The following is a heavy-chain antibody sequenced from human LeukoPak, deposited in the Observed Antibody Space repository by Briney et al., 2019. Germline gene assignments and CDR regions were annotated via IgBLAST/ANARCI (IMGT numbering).Heavy chain of an antibody. CDR3: AAQLGSGAFDI. Sequence: PGGSLRLSCAASGFTFSTYTMHWVRQAPGKGLEWVAVISYDGGNKYYADSVKGRFIISRDNSKNTLYLQMNSLRAEDTAVYYCAAQLGSGAFDIWGQGTMVTVSS. CDR1: GFTFSTYT. CDR2: ISYDGGNK. J-gene: IGHJ3*02. D-gene: IGHD3-10*01. V-gene: IGHV3-30-3*01.